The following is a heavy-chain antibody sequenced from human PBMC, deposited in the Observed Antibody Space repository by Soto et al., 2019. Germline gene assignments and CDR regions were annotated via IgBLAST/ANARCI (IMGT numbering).Heavy chain of an antibody. Sequence: QVQLVQSEAEVRKPGSSVKVSCKASGGTFSNYAISWVRQAPGQGLEWMGGIIPIFATPYYAQKFQGRVTVTADKSTSTAYMELSSLTSEDTAVYYCARRAVAPAPIGYFRYHMDVWGQGTTVTVSS. CDR1: GGTFSNYA. CDR3: ARRAVAPAPIGYFRYHMDV. J-gene: IGHJ6*02. D-gene: IGHD2-2*02. CDR2: IIPIFATP. V-gene: IGHV1-69*06.